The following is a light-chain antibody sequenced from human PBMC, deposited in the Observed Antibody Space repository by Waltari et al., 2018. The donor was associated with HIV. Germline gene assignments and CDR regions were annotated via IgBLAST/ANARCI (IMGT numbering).Light chain of an antibody. CDR2: DAS. CDR1: QDISNY. Sequence: DIQMTQSPSSLSASVGDRVPITCQASQDISNYLNWYQQKPGKAPKLLIYDASNLETGVPSRFSGSGSGTDFTFTISSLQPEDIATYYCQQYDNLLGTFGPGTKVDIK. V-gene: IGKV1-33*01. CDR3: QQYDNLLGT. J-gene: IGKJ3*01.